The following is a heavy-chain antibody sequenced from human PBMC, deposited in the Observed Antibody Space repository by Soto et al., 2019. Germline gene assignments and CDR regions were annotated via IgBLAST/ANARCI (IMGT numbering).Heavy chain of an antibody. CDR1: GFTFSSYG. Sequence: GESLKISCAASGFTFSSYGMHWVRQAPGKGLEWVAVIWYDGSNKYYADSVKGRFTISRDNSKNTLYLQMNSLRAEDTAVYYCARDSKVMVRGVIMSFDYWGQGTLVTVSS. CDR3: ARDSKVMVRGVIMSFDY. J-gene: IGHJ4*02. D-gene: IGHD3-10*01. V-gene: IGHV3-33*01. CDR2: IWYDGSNK.